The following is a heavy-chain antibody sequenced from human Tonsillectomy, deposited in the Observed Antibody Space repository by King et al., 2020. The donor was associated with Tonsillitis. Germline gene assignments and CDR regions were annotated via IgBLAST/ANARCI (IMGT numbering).Heavy chain of an antibody. J-gene: IGHJ4*02. Sequence: QLVQSGAEVKKPGASVKVSCKASTYNLTNFGFSWVRQAPGQGLEWMGWVNPNNGNTKYAREFQGRVTMTTDTSTSTAYMELRSLNSDDTAVYYCVSNSGSRPGTLVFVYWGQGSLVTVSS. CDR1: TYNLTNFG. CDR3: VSNSGSRPGTLVFVY. V-gene: IGHV1-18*01. CDR2: VNPNNGNT. D-gene: IGHD6-19*01.